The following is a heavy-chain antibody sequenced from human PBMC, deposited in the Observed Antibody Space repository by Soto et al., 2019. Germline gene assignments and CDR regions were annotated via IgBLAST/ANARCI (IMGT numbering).Heavy chain of an antibody. CDR1: GGSISSSSYY. CDR2: IYYSGST. Sequence: PSETLSLTCTVSGGSISSSSYYWGWIRQPPGKGLEWIGSIYYSGSTYYNPSLKSRVTISVDTSKNQFSLKLSSVTAADTAVYYCARLGYSGYDYLFDYWGQGTLVTVSS. D-gene: IGHD5-12*01. CDR3: ARLGYSGYDYLFDY. V-gene: IGHV4-39*01. J-gene: IGHJ4*02.